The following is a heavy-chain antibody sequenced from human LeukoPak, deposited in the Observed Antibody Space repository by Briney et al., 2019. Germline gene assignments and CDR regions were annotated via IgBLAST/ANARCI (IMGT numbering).Heavy chain of an antibody. CDR2: ILSSGTTT. CDR3: AKPISRDYGDLLPLRN. CDR1: GFTFSNYN. V-gene: IGHV3-23*01. Sequence: GGSLRLSCAASGFTFSNYNMNWVRQAPGKGLEWVSSILSSGTTTYYADSVKGRFTISRDNSKNTLYLQMNSLRAEDTAVYYCAKPISRDYGDLLPLRNWGQGTLVTVSS. D-gene: IGHD4-17*01. J-gene: IGHJ4*02.